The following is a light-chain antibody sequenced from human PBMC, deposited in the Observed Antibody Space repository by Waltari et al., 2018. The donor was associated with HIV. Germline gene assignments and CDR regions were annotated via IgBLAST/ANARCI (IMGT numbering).Light chain of an antibody. Sequence: QSALTQPAPVSRSPGPSITIPSPGSCHDVGCCHSVSWYQQHPGKAPRLMIYDVSTRPSGVSDRFSGSKSGDTASLTISGLQPEDEADYYCESYTSTSVWVFGGGTRLTVL. J-gene: IGLJ3*02. CDR3: ESYTSTSVWV. V-gene: IGLV2-14*03. CDR1: CHDVGCCHS. CDR2: DVS.